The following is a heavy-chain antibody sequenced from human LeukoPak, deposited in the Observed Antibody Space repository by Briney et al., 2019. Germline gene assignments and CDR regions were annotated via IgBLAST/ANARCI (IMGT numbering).Heavy chain of an antibody. V-gene: IGHV4-59*01. J-gene: IGHJ5*02. D-gene: IGHD3-10*01. CDR2: IYYSGST. CDR1: GGSISSYY. Sequence: SETPSLTCTVSGGSISSYYWSWIRQPPGKGLEWIGYIYYSGSTNYNPSLKSRVTISVDTSKNQFSLKLSSVTAADTAVYYCARSYGSGRNNWFDPWGQGTLVTVSS. CDR3: ARSYGSGRNNWFDP.